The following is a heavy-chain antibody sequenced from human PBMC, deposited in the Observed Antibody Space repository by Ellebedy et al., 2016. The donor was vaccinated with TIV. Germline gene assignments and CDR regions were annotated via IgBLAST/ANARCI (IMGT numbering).Heavy chain of an antibody. CDR3: ARDRLPGY. CDR2: IYYSGRT. D-gene: IGHD6-25*01. J-gene: IGHJ4*02. Sequence: MPSETLSLTCTVPGGSISSSDYYWGWIRQPPGKGLEWIGSIYYSGRTYYNPSLKSRVTISVDTSKNQFSLKLSSVTAADTAVYYCARDRLPGYWGQGTLVTVSS. CDR1: GGSISSSDYY. V-gene: IGHV4-39*07.